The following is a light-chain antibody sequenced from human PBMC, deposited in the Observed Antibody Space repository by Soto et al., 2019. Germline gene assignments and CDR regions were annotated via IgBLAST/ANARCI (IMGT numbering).Light chain of an antibody. CDR2: DAS. CDR1: QSVGTN. Sequence: EIVMTQSPATLSVSPGERATLSCRASQSVGTNLAWYQQKPGQAPRLLIYDASKGATDIPARFSGSGSGTEFTLTISSLQSEDFAVYHCHQYNTGSTFAQGTKVEI. CDR3: HQYNTGST. J-gene: IGKJ1*01. V-gene: IGKV3-15*01.